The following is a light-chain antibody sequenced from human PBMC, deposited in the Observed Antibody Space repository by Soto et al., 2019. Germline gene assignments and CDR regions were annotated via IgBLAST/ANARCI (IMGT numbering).Light chain of an antibody. CDR2: AAS. J-gene: IGKJ2*01. V-gene: IGKV3-20*01. CDR1: QSVSSNY. Sequence: EIVLTQPPGTLSLSPGERATLSCRASQSVSSNYLAWYQQKPGQAPRLLIYAASSRATDIPDRFSGSGSGTDFTLTISRLEPEDSAVYSCQQYGTSPHTFGQGTKLEIK. CDR3: QQYGTSPHT.